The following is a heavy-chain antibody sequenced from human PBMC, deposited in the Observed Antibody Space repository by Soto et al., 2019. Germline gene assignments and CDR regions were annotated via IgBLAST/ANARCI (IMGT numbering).Heavy chain of an antibody. CDR1: GFTFEDYA. Sequence: PGGALRLSWAASGFTFEDYAMHWVRQAPGRGLKWVPLISWAGASTYYADSSKGPFTISRHNSKSSLYLQMNCLRAEDTALYYCAKDIWATFYCTTGACYGRMDVWRQGTTVTVSS. V-gene: IGHV3-43D*04. J-gene: IGHJ6*02. CDR3: AKDIWATFYCTTGACYGRMDV. D-gene: IGHD2-8*01. CDR2: ISWAGAST.